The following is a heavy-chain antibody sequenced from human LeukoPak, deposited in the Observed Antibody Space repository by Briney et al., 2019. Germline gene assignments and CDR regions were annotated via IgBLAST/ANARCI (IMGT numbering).Heavy chain of an antibody. D-gene: IGHD3-10*01. CDR1: GYTFTSYD. Sequence: ASVKVSCKASGYTFTSYDINWVRQATGQGLEWMGWMNPNSGNTGYAQKFQGRVTITRNTSISTAYMELSSLRSEDTAVYYCARVRVTMVRGVIIPPYYFDYWGQGTLVTVSS. V-gene: IGHV1-8*03. CDR2: MNPNSGNT. CDR3: ARVRVTMVRGVIIPPYYFDY. J-gene: IGHJ4*02.